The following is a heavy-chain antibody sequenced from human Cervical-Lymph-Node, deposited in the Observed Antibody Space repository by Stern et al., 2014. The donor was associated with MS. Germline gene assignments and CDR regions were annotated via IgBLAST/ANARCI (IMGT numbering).Heavy chain of an antibody. CDR3: AREIAGRRFED. D-gene: IGHD6-6*01. CDR2: IHTVGTT. Sequence: EVQLVESGGGLVQPGGSLRLSCEDSGFPVGASYMNWVRQAPGKGLEWVSRIHTVGTTHYADSVKGRFTISRANAKNALYLQMDRLTVEDTAVYYCAREIAGRRFEDWGRGTLVAVSP. J-gene: IGHJ4*02. V-gene: IGHV3-66*01. CDR1: GFPVGASY.